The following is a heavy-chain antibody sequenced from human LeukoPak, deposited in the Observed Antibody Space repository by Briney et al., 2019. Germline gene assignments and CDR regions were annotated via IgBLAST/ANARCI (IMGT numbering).Heavy chain of an antibody. D-gene: IGHD3-10*01. CDR2: ISYDGSNK. V-gene: IGHV3-30-3*01. J-gene: IGHJ6*02. CDR3: ARTPLWNYYYGMDV. Sequence: PGGSLRLSCAASGFTFSTYSMHWVRQAPGKGLEWVVVISYDGSNKYYADSVKGRFTISRDNSKNTLYLQMNSLRAEDTAVYYCARTPLWNYYYGMDVWGQGTTVTVSS. CDR1: GFTFSTYS.